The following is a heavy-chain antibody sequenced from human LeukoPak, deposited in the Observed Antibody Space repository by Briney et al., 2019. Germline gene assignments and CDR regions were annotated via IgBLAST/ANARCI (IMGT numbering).Heavy chain of an antibody. CDR2: IYPGDSDT. J-gene: IGHJ4*02. CDR3: ARPMXWGQXCGGXCHWSN. Sequence: GESLKISCKGSGYSFTSYWIGWVRQMPGKGLEWMGIIYPGDSDTRYSPSFQGQVTISAAKSISTAYLQWSSLKASDTAMYYCARPMXWGQXCGGXCHWSNWGQGTLVTVSS. V-gene: IGHV5-51*01. D-gene: IGHD2-21*02. CDR1: GYSFTSYW.